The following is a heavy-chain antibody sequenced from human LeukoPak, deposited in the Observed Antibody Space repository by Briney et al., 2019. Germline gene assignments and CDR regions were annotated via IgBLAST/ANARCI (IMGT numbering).Heavy chain of an antibody. CDR3: ARVPAGFDY. V-gene: IGHV4-34*01. D-gene: IGHD6-25*01. CDR1: GGSFSGHY. CDR2: INHSGST. Sequence: SETLSLTCAVYGGSFSGHYWSWIRQPPGKGLEWIGEINHSGSTNYNPSLKSRVTISVDTSKNQFSLKLSSVTAADTAVYYCARVPAGFDYWGQGTLVTVSS. J-gene: IGHJ4*02.